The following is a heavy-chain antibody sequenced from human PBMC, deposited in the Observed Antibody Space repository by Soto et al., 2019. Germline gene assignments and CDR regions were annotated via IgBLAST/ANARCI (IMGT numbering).Heavy chain of an antibody. Sequence: GGSLRLSCAASGFTFSSSEMYWVRQAPGKGLEWVSYIHPGGQIIFYADSVKGRFTISRDNAKNSVYMQMNNLRAEDTAVYYCARRVSSWGQGTMVTVSS. CDR3: ARRVSS. V-gene: IGHV3-48*03. CDR1: GFTFSSSE. CDR2: IHPGGQII. D-gene: IGHD2-2*01. J-gene: IGHJ3*01.